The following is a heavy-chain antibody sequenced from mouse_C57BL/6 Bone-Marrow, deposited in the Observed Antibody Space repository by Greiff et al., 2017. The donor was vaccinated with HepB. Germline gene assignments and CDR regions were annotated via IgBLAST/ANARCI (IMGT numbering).Heavy chain of an antibody. J-gene: IGHJ2*01. CDR1: GYSITSGYY. CDR3: AILTGWGFDY. V-gene: IGHV3-6*01. CDR2: ISYDGSN. Sequence: EVQRVESGPGLVKPSQSLSLTCSVTGYSITSGYYWNWIRQFPGNKLEWMGYISYDGSNNYNPSLKNRISITRDTSKNQFFLKLNSVTTEDTATYYCAILTGWGFDYWGQGTTLTVSS. D-gene: IGHD1-2*01.